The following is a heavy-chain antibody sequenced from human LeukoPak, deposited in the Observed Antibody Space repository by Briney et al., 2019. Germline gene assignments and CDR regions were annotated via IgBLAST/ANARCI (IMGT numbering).Heavy chain of an antibody. Sequence: GGSLRLSCAASGFTFSDYHMSWIRQASGKGLEWVSYISSSSSTIYYADSVKGRFTISRDNAKNSLYLQMNSLRAEDTAVYYCARAAGSGTYWGQGTLVTVSS. V-gene: IGHV3-11*04. CDR3: ARAAGSGTY. CDR1: GFTFSDYH. J-gene: IGHJ4*02. CDR2: ISSSSSTI. D-gene: IGHD3-10*01.